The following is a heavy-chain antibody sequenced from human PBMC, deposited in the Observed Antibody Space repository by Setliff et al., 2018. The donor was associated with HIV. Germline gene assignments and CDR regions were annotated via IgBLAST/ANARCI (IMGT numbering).Heavy chain of an antibody. V-gene: IGHV6-1*01. CDR2: TYFRSKWYN. J-gene: IGHJ4*02. Sequence: SQTLSLPCAISGDSVSSNSAAWNWVRQSPSRGLEWLGRTYFRSKWYNNYAASVEGRITISPDTSRNEFSLQLNSVTPEDTAVYYCARGSYGSVSLWGQGTLVTVSS. CDR1: GDSVSSNSAA. D-gene: IGHD6-19*01. CDR3: ARGSYGSVSL.